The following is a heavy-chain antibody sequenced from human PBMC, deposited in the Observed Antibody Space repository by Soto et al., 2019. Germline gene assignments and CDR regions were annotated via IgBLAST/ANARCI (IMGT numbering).Heavy chain of an antibody. CDR3: TRDGPDYYASRMDV. V-gene: IGHV3-53*04. Sequence: QLVESGGGLVQPGGSLRLSCAASGLTVSSNYMTWVRLRPGKGLEWVSVIHSGGDTYYANSVKGRFTISRHDSGNTVFLQMNGLRHEDTAVYYCTRDGPDYYASRMDVWGQGTTVTVSS. CDR2: IHSGGDT. D-gene: IGHD3-10*01. CDR1: GLTVSSNY. J-gene: IGHJ6*02.